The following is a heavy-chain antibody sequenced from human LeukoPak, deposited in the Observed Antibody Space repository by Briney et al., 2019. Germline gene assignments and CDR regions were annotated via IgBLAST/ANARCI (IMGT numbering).Heavy chain of an antibody. D-gene: IGHD5-18*01. V-gene: IGHV7-4-1*02. CDR3: ARTADTAMVTYYYYYMDV. CDR1: GGTFSSYA. CDR2: INTNTGNP. Sequence: ASVKVSCKASGGTFSSYAISWVRQAPGQGLERMGWINTNTGNPTYAQGFTGRFVFSLDTSVSTAYLQISSLKAEDTAVYYCARTADTAMVTYYYYYMDVWGKGTTVTVSS. J-gene: IGHJ6*03.